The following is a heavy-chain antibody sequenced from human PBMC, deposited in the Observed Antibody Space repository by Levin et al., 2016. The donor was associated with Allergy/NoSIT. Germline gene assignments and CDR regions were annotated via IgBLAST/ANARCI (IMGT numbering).Heavy chain of an antibody. CDR3: ARRSRGLDS. J-gene: IGHJ4*02. CDR2: IYSSGST. V-gene: IGHV3-66*02. Sequence: VRQAPGKGPEWVSLIYSSGSTHYADSVKGRFTISRDNAKNMVYLQMNSLRAEDTAVYYCARRSRGLDSWGQGTLVTVSS.